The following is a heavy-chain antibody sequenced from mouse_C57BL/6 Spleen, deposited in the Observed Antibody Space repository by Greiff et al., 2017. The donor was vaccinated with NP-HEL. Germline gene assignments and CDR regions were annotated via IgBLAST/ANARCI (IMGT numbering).Heavy chain of an antibody. V-gene: IGHV5-9*01. CDR3: ARIYYYGSSYLYYAMDY. D-gene: IGHD1-1*01. CDR1: GFTFSSYT. CDR2: ISGGGGNT. Sequence: EVKLVESGGGLVKPGGSLKLSCAASGFTFSSYTMSWVRQTPEKRLEWVATISGGGGNTYYPDSVKGRFTISRDNAKNTLYMQMSSLRSEDTALYYCARIYYYGSSYLYYAMDYWGQGTSVTVSS. J-gene: IGHJ4*01.